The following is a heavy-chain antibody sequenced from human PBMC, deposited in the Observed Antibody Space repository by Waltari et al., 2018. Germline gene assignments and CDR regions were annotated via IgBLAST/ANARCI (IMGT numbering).Heavy chain of an antibody. Sequence: EVQLVESGGGLVQPGGSLRLSCVASGFTFSHYWMSWVRQAPGKGLEWVADIKEDGINNYYLDSVRGRFTISRDNAKNSVDLQMNSLRAEDTAVYYCARDDSSSGSYDAFDIWGQGTMVIVSS. CDR1: GFTFSHYW. CDR2: IKEDGINN. V-gene: IGHV3-7*01. CDR3: ARDDSSSGSYDAFDI. J-gene: IGHJ3*02. D-gene: IGHD3-22*01.